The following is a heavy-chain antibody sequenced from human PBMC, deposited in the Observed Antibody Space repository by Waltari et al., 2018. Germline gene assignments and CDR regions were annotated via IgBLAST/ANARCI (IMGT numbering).Heavy chain of an antibody. CDR1: GGHISSYY. J-gene: IGHJ6*03. CDR2: IYYSGST. Sequence: QVQLQESGPGLVKPSETLSLTCTVSGGHISSYYWSWIRQPPGKGLGWIGYIYYSGSTNSTPSLKSRVTISVDTSKDQCSLKLSSVTAADTAVYYCARDPYLGYMDVWGKGTTVTVSS. V-gene: IGHV4-59*01. CDR3: ARDPYLGYMDV. D-gene: IGHD2-21*01.